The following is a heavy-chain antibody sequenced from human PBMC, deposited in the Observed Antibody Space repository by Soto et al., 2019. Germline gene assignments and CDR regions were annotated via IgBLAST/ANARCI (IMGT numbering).Heavy chain of an antibody. CDR1: GGTFSNYA. D-gene: IGHD2-15*01. V-gene: IGHV1-69*13. CDR3: ARAHTSDYCSGGSCYFAY. J-gene: IGHJ4*02. Sequence: ASVKVSCKASGGTFSNYAISWVRQAPGQGLEWMGGIIPIFGTANYAQKFQGRVTITADESTSTAYMELSSLRSEDTAVYYCARAHTSDYCSGGSCYFAYWGQGTPVTVSS. CDR2: IIPIFGTA.